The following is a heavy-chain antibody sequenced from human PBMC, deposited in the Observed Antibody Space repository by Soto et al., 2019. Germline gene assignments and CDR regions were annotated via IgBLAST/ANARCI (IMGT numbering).Heavy chain of an antibody. J-gene: IGHJ6*02. D-gene: IGHD4-17*01. CDR1: GGSISSSNW. CDR3: ATLVSDYGDYRSPYYYYYGMDV. Sequence: QVQLQESGPGLVKPSGTLSLTCAVSGGSISSSNWWRWVRQPPGKGLEWIGEVYHSGSTNYNPSLKSRVTISVAKSKNQFSLKLSSVTAADTAVYYCATLVSDYGDYRSPYYYYYGMDVWGQGTTVTVSS. CDR2: VYHSGST. V-gene: IGHV4-4*02.